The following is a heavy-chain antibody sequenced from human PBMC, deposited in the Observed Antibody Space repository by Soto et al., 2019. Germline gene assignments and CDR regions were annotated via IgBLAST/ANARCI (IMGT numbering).Heavy chain of an antibody. CDR1: GGSISSNY. CDR3: ARDLTYFDILTGYERYYGMDV. D-gene: IGHD3-9*01. V-gene: IGHV4-59*01. CDR2: VFYSGHS. Sequence: SSETLSLTCTVSGGSISSNYWGWIRQPPGKELEWIAYVFYSGHSDYNPFLKSRVTISVDTSKNQFSLKLSSVTAADTAVYYCARDLTYFDILTGYERYYGMDVWGQGTTVTVSS. J-gene: IGHJ6*02.